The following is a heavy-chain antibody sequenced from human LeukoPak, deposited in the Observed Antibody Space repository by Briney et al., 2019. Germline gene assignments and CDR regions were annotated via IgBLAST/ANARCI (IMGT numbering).Heavy chain of an antibody. Sequence: PGGSLRLSCAASGFTFSSYSMNWVRQAPGKGLEWVSSISSSSSYIYYADSVKGRFTISRDNSRNTLYLQMDSLRAEDTAVYYCAKDLLAYTMAAFDVWGQGTMVTVSS. J-gene: IGHJ3*01. CDR1: GFTFSSYS. D-gene: IGHD2-2*02. V-gene: IGHV3-21*01. CDR2: ISSSSSYI. CDR3: AKDLLAYTMAAFDV.